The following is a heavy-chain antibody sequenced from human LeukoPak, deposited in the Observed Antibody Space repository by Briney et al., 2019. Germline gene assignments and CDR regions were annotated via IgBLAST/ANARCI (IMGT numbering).Heavy chain of an antibody. CDR1: GFTFSSYG. V-gene: IGHV3-23*01. J-gene: IGHJ4*02. Sequence: GGSLRLSCAASGFTFSSYGMSWVRQAPGKGLEWVSAISGSGGSTYYADSVKGRFTISRDNSKNTLYLQMNSLRAEDTAVYYCAKGGPHYDYVWGSLDYWGQGTLVTVSS. D-gene: IGHD3-16*01. CDR2: ISGSGGST. CDR3: AKGGPHYDYVWGSLDY.